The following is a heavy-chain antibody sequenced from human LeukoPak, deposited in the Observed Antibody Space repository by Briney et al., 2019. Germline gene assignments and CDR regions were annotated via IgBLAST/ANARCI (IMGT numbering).Heavy chain of an antibody. CDR3: ARHQYGANPQYYLDY. CDR1: GLTFSNYA. Sequence: PGGSLRLSCAVSGLTFSNYAMSWVRQAPGKGLGWVSAVSGSGGNTYYADSVKGRFTISRDNSKNTLYLQLNSLRAEDTAVYYCARHQYGANPQYYLDYWGQGTLVTVSS. V-gene: IGHV3-23*01. CDR2: VSGSGGNT. J-gene: IGHJ4*02. D-gene: IGHD4-23*01.